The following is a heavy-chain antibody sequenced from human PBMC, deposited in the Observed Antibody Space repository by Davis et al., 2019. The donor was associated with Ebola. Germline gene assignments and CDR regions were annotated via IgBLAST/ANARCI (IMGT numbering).Heavy chain of an antibody. J-gene: IGHJ4*02. CDR2: ISSSSSYI. CDR1: GFTFSSYT. D-gene: IGHD1-26*01. Sequence: GESLKISCAASGFTFSSYTMNWVRQAPGKGLEWVSSISSSSSYIYYADSVKGRFTISRDNAKNSLYLQMNSLRAEDTAVYYCARDHLEGSLDYWGQGTLVTVSS. CDR3: ARDHLEGSLDY. V-gene: IGHV3-21*01.